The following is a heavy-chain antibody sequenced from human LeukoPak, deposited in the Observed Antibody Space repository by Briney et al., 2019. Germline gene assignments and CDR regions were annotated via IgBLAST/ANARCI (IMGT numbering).Heavy chain of an antibody. D-gene: IGHD6-19*01. Sequence: PGGSLRLSCAASGFTFSSYWMHWVRQAPGKGLVWVSRINSDGSSTSYADSVKGRFTISRDNAKNTMYLQMNRLRAEDTAVYYCAREGIAVAGIVFDYWGQGTLVTVSS. CDR3: AREGIAVAGIVFDY. V-gene: IGHV3-74*01. J-gene: IGHJ4*02. CDR1: GFTFSSYW. CDR2: INSDGSST.